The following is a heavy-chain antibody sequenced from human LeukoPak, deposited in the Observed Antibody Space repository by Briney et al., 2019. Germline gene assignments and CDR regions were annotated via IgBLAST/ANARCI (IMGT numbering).Heavy chain of an antibody. Sequence: SETLSLTCAVYGGSFSGYYWSWIRQPPGKGLEWIGEINHSGSTNYNPSLKSRVTVSVDTSKNQFSLKLSSVTAADTAVYYCVAGTYYYDSSGYLRLPFQHWGQGTLVTVSS. V-gene: IGHV4-34*01. CDR1: GGSFSGYY. CDR3: VAGTYYYDSSGYLRLPFQH. D-gene: IGHD3-22*01. CDR2: INHSGST. J-gene: IGHJ1*01.